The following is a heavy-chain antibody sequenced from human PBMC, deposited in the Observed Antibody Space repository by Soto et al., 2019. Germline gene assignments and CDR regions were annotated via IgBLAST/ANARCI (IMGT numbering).Heavy chain of an antibody. J-gene: IGHJ4*02. Sequence: GASVQPSCKASGGTFSSYAISWVRQAPGQGHEWMGIINPSGDSRNYAQKFQGRVTITRDTSTSTVYMDLSSLRYEDTAVYYCARDNWKIEGTPDTSALLPPWGEGTRV. V-gene: IGHV1-46*01. CDR2: INPSGDSR. CDR3: ARDNWKIEGTPDTSALLPP. CDR1: GGTFSSYA. D-gene: IGHD1-20*01.